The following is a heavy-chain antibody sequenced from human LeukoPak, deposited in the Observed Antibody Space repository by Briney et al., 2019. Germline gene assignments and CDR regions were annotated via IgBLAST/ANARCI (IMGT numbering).Heavy chain of an antibody. CDR1: GFTFSSYA. J-gene: IGHJ3*02. Sequence: GGSLRLSCATSGFTFSSYAMSWVRQAPGKGLEWVSAISGSGGSTYYADSVKGRFTISRDNSKNTLYLQMNSLRAEDTAVYYCEAAGGSGSYYKALDAFDIWGQGTMVTVSS. CDR3: EAAGGSGSYYKALDAFDI. CDR2: ISGSGGST. D-gene: IGHD3-10*01. V-gene: IGHV3-23*01.